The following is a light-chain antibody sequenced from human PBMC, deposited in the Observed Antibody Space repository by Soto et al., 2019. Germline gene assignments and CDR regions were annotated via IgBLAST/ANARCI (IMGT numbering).Light chain of an antibody. CDR3: QQYGSSPRT. CDR1: QSISSY. CDR2: DAS. Sequence: EIVLTQSPATLSLSPGEGATLSCRASQSISSYLAWFQQKPGQAPRLLIYDASNRATGIPDRFSGSGSGTDFSLTISTLEPEDCAVYYCQQYGSSPRTFGQGTKVDIK. V-gene: IGKV3-20*01. J-gene: IGKJ1*01.